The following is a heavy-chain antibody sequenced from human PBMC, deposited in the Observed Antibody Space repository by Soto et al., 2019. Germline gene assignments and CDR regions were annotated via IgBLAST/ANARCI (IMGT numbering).Heavy chain of an antibody. CDR3: ARRIIGSSNFDN. D-gene: IGHD6-6*01. CDR2: IYYSGST. V-gene: IGHV4-30-4*01. J-gene: IGHJ4*02. Sequence: PSETLSLTCTVSGGSISSGDYYWSWIRQPPGKGLEWIGYIYYSGSTYYNPSLKSRVTISVDTSKNEFSLKLTSVTAADTAVYYCARRIIGSSNFDNCGQGSLVTVSS. CDR1: GGSISSGDYY.